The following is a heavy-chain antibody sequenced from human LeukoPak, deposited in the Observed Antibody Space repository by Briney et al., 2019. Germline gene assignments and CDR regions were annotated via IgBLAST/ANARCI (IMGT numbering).Heavy chain of an antibody. CDR3: AKGIATIYYYGMDV. J-gene: IGHJ6*02. CDR1: GYTFTSYG. D-gene: IGHD6-13*01. CDR2: ISAYNGNT. Sequence: ASVKVSCKASGYTFTSYGISWVRQAPGQGLKWMGWISAYNGNTNYAQKLQGRVTMTTDTSTSTAYMELRSLRSDDTAVYYCAKGIATIYYYGMDVWGQGTTVTVSS. V-gene: IGHV1-18*01.